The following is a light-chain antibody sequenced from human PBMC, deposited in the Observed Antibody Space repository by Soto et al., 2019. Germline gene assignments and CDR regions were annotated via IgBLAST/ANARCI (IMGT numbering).Light chain of an antibody. CDR2: DAS. CDR3: QQYGSSVT. Sequence: EMVLTQSPGTLSLSPGKRGTLSFRASQSISSSYLAWYQQKPGQAPRLLIYDASTRATGIPDRFSGSGSGTDFSLTISRLEPEDFAVYYCQQYGSSVTFGQGTRLEIK. J-gene: IGKJ5*01. V-gene: IGKV3-20*01. CDR1: QSISSSY.